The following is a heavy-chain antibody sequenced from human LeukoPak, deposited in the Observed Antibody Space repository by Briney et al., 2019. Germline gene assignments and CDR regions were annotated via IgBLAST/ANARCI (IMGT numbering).Heavy chain of an antibody. Sequence: SVTVSCKASGGTFSSYAISWVRQAPGQGLEWMGGIIPIFGTPNYAQKFQGRVRITADESTSTAYMELSSLRSEDTAVYYCAAAYKLLPPGKWFDHWGQGTLATVSS. V-gene: IGHV1-69*13. J-gene: IGHJ5*02. CDR1: GGTFSSYA. CDR3: AAAYKLLPPGKWFDH. D-gene: IGHD2-2*01. CDR2: IIPIFGTP.